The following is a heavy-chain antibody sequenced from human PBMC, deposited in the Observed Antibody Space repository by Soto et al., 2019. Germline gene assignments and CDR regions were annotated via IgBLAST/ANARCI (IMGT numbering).Heavy chain of an antibody. CDR1: GFTFENFG. V-gene: IGHV3-23*01. J-gene: IGHJ5*02. D-gene: IGHD1-26*01. Sequence: GGSLRLSCAASGFTFENFGMSWVRQAPGKGLEWISSISGSGLNKYYADSVKGRFTISRDNSKNTVYLELSNLRAETTAVYHCAKNQGVELVPLATVDWFDPWGQGSVVTVSS. CDR3: AKNQGVELVPLATVDWFDP. CDR2: ISGSGLNK.